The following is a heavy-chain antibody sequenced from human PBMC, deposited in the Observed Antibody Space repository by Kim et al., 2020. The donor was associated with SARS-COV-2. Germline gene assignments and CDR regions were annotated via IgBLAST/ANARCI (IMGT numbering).Heavy chain of an antibody. CDR2: IWYDGSNK. CDR1: GFTFSSYG. CDR3: ARPDYGALYYYGMDV. Sequence: GGSLRLSCAASGFTFSSYGMHWVRQAPGKGLEWVAVIWYDGSNKYYADSVKGRFTISRDNSKNTLYLQMNSLRAEDTAVYYCARPDYGALYYYGMDVWGQGTTVTVSS. J-gene: IGHJ6*02. V-gene: IGHV3-33*01. D-gene: IGHD4-17*01.